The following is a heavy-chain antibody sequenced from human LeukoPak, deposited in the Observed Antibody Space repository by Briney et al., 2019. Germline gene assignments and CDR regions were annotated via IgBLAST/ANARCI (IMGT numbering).Heavy chain of an antibody. J-gene: IGHJ4*02. D-gene: IGHD3-22*01. CDR1: GYTFTGYF. V-gene: IGHV1-2*02. CDR3: ARDERYDSSGYPFDY. Sequence: SVKVSCKASGYTFTGYFVHWVRQAPGQGLEWMGWINPNSGGTNYAQKFQGRVTMTRDTSISTAYMELSRLRSDDTAVYYCARDERYDSSGYPFDYWGQGNLVTVSS. CDR2: INPNSGGT.